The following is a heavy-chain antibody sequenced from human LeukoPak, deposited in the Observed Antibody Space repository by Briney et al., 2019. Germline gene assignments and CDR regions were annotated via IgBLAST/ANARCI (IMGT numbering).Heavy chain of an antibody. J-gene: IGHJ3*02. V-gene: IGHV1-3*01. D-gene: IGHD3-10*01. CDR2: INAGNGNT. CDR3: ARRPFVKGSGSHAFDI. CDR1: GYTFTSYA. Sequence: EASVKVSCKASGYTFTSYAVHWVRQAPGQRLEWMGWINAGNGNTKYSQKFQGRVTITRDTSASTAYMELSSLRSEDTAVYYCARRPFVKGSGSHAFDIWGQGTMVTVSS.